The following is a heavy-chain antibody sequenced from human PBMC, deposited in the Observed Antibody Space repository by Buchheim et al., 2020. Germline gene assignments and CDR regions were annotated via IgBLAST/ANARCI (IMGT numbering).Heavy chain of an antibody. Sequence: QVQLQESGPGLVKPSETLSLTCTVSGISISSGGYYWSWIRQHPGKGLEWIGKIYFGGSTYYNPSLKSRFTISVDTSTNQFSLKLSSVTAADTAVYFSARERIGTKEYWGQGT. V-gene: IGHV4-31*03. CDR1: GISISSGGYY. D-gene: IGHD1-7*01. J-gene: IGHJ4*02. CDR2: IYFGGST. CDR3: ARERIGTKEY.